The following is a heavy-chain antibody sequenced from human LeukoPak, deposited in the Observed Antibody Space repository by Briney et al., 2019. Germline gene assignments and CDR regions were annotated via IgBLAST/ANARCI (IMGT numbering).Heavy chain of an antibody. V-gene: IGHV4-39*07. CDR3: ARVRVTQYYYYYYYMDV. Sequence: SETLSLTCTVSGGSISSSSYYWGWIRQPPGKGLEWIGSIYYSGSTYYNPSLKSRVTISVDTSKNQFSLKLSSVTAADTAVYYCARVRVTQYYYYYYYMDVWGKGTTVTVSS. CDR1: GGSISSSSYY. D-gene: IGHD2-21*02. J-gene: IGHJ6*03. CDR2: IYYSGST.